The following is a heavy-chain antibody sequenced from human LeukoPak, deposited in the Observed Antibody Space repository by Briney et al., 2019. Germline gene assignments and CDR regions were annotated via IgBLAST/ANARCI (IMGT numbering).Heavy chain of an antibody. D-gene: IGHD6-25*01. CDR2: IYSGDST. CDR1: GFTVSNNY. V-gene: IGHV3-53*01. Sequence: PGGSLRLSCAASGFTVSNNYMSWVRQAPGKGLEWVSVIYSGDSTYYADSVKGRFTISRGNSKNMVYLQMNSLRTEDTAVYYCAREGPYSSGTFRYWGQGTLVTVSS. CDR3: AREGPYSSGTFRY. J-gene: IGHJ4*02.